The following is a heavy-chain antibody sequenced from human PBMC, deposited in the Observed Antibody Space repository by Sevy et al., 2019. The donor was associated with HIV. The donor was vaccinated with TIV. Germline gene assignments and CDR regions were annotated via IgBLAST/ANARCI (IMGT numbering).Heavy chain of an antibody. D-gene: IGHD3-9*01. CDR2: ISSSSSYI. CDR3: ARDTIGTSNDAFDI. Sequence: GGSLRLSCAASGFTLSSYSMNWVRQAPGKGLEWVSSISSSSSYIYYADSVKGLFTISRDNAKNSLYLQMNSLRAEDTAVYYCARDTIGTSNDAFDIWGQGTMVTVSS. V-gene: IGHV3-21*01. J-gene: IGHJ3*02. CDR1: GFTLSSYS.